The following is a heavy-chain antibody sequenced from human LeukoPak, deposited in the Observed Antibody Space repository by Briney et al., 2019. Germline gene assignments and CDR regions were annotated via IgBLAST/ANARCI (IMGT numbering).Heavy chain of an antibody. V-gene: IGHV3-33*06. CDR1: GFTFSSYG. D-gene: IGHD6-19*01. CDR3: AKDRTVDGMRGFDY. Sequence: GGSLRLSCVASGFTFSSYGMHWVRQAPGKGLEWVGIIWYDGSDKYYAHSVKGRFTISRDNSRKTLYLQMNSLRVEDTVVYYCAKDRTVDGMRGFDYWGQGTLVTVSS. CDR2: IWYDGSDK. J-gene: IGHJ4*02.